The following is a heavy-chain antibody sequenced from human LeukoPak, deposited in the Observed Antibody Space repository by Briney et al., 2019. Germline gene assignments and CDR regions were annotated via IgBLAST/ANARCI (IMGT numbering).Heavy chain of an antibody. J-gene: IGHJ4*02. CDR1: GFTFSSYA. CDR2: ISSNGGST. CDR3: ARGQQLTYFDY. D-gene: IGHD6-13*01. V-gene: IGHV3-64*01. Sequence: PGGSLRLSCAASGFTFSSYAMHWVRQAPGKGLEYVSAISSNGGSTYYANSVKGRFTISRDNSKNTLYLQMGSLRAEDMAVYYCARGQQLTYFDYWGQGTLVTVSS.